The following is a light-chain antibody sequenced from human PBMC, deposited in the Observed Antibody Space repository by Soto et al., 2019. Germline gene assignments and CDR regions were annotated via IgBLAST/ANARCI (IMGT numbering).Light chain of an antibody. CDR1: QSVSSY. Sequence: EIVLTQSPATLSLSPGERATLSCRASQSVSSYLAWYQQRPGQAPRLLIYGASNRATDIPARFSGSGSGTDFTLTISSLEAADGAVYYCQQRTAWPMTFGQGTRLEIK. CDR2: GAS. V-gene: IGKV3-11*01. CDR3: QQRTAWPMT. J-gene: IGKJ5*01.